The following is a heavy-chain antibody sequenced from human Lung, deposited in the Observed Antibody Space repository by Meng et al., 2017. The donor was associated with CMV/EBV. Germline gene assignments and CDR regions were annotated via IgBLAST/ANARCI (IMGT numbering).Heavy chain of an antibody. Sequence: SVXVSXXASGYIFTNYGISWVRQAPGQGLEWMGWISAYSGNTNFAQNLQGRVTMTTDTSTSTAYMELRSLRSDDTAVYYCARNTIFGVVIIPWFDYWGQEXLVTVSS. CDR3: ARNTIFGVVIIPWFDY. J-gene: IGHJ4*02. D-gene: IGHD3-3*01. CDR1: GYIFTNYG. V-gene: IGHV1-18*01. CDR2: ISAYSGNT.